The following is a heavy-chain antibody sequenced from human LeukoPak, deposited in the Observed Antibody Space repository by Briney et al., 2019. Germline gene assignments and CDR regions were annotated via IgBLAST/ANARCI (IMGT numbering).Heavy chain of an antibody. V-gene: IGHV4-4*07. J-gene: IGHJ3*02. CDR3: ARGRYCSADVCTGGDSFDI. CDR2: KYARGDS. Sequence: SETLSLTCTVSGGSISNYYWSWIRQPAGKGLEWIGRKYARGDSNYNPPLQSRVTMSVDTSKNQFSLKLRSVTAADAAVYYCARGRYCSADVCTGGDSFDIWGQGTMVSVSS. CDR1: GGSISNYY. D-gene: IGHD2-15*01.